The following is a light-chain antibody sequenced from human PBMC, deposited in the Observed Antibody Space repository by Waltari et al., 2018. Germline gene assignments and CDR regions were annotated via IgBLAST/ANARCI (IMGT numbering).Light chain of an antibody. CDR3: CSYAGKYTSV. Sequence: QSALTQPRSVSGSPGQSVTLSCTGTSSDIGGSTYVSWYQQHPGKVPKLIIFDVTKRPSGVPDRFSGSKAGNTASLTISGLQAGDEAVYFCCSYAGKYTSVFGAGTKVTVL. CDR1: SSDIGGSTY. CDR2: DVT. V-gene: IGLV2-11*01. J-gene: IGLJ2*01.